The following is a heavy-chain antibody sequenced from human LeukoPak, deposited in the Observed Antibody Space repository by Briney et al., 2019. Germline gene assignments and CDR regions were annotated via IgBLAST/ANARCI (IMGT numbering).Heavy chain of an antibody. J-gene: IGHJ4*02. CDR3: ARGFKATIGGFGY. D-gene: IGHD5-12*01. V-gene: IGHV3-7*02. CDR1: GFPLVNNW. CDR2: IKQDGRET. Sequence: GGSLRLSCAASGFPLVNNWMTWVRQAPGKGLEWVATIKQDGRETYYVDSVKGRFTISRDNARDSVYLQMNSLRAEDTAVYYCARGFKATIGGFGYWGQGTLVTVSS.